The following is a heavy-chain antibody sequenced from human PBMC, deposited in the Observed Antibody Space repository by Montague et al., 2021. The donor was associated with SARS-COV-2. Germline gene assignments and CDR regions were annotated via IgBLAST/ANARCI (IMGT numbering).Heavy chain of an antibody. CDR2: ISKDADLT. CDR1: GFSFSRDA. V-gene: IGHV3-30*19. Sequence: SLILSCAASGFSFSRDAMHLVRQAPVRGLEWAAVISKDADLTYHPYSLKGRFTISRDNSNSTLYLQMYSLKAEDTAIYYCARLDDYRDYSRGDWGQGTLVIVSS. CDR3: ARLDDYRDYSRGD. J-gene: IGHJ4*02. D-gene: IGHD4-17*01.